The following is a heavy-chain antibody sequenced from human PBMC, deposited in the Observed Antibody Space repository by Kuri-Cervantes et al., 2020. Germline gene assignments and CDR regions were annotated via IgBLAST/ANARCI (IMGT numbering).Heavy chain of an antibody. V-gene: IGHV4-30-4*01. Sequence: LRLSCTVSGGSISSGDYYWSWIRQPPGKGLEWIGYIYYSGSTYYNPSLKSRVTISVDTSKNQFSLKLSSVTAADTAVYYCARHPWLDSSGYYYVLFDYWGQGTLVTVSS. CDR1: GGSISSGDYY. CDR2: IYYSGST. J-gene: IGHJ4*02. CDR3: ARHPWLDSSGYYYVLFDY. D-gene: IGHD3-22*01.